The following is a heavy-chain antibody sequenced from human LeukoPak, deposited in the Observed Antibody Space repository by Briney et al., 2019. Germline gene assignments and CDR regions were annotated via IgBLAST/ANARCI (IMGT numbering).Heavy chain of an antibody. CDR2: ISYDGSSK. CDR1: GFTFSTYA. J-gene: IGHJ5*02. Sequence: GGSPRLSCAASGFTFSTYAMHWVRQAPGKGLEWVAVISYDGSSKYYADSVKGRFTISRDNSKNSVYLQMNSLRAEDTAVFYCARDGKYSGSFDPWGQGTLVTVSS. CDR3: ARDGKYSGSFDP. D-gene: IGHD1-26*01. V-gene: IGHV3-30*04.